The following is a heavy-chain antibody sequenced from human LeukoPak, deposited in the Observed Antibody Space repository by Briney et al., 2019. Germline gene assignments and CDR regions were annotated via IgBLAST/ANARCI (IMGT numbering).Heavy chain of an antibody. CDR2: ISYDGSNK. J-gene: IGHJ6*03. V-gene: IGHV3-30*01. CDR3: ARGSSWYMVYYYYMDV. Sequence: QPGRSLRLSCAASGFTFSSYAMHWVRQAPGKGLEWVAVISYDGSNKYYADSAKGRFTISRDNSKNTLYLQMNSLRAEDTAVYYCARGSSWYMVYYYYMDVWGKGTTVAVSS. CDR1: GFTFSSYA. D-gene: IGHD6-13*01.